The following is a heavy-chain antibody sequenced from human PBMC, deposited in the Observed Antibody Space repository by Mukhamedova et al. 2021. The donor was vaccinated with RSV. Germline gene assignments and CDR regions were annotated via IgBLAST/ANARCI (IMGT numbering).Heavy chain of an antibody. V-gene: IGHV4-61*02. CDR2: IYTSGST. Sequence: PAGKGLEWIGRIYTSGSTNYNPSLKSRVTISVDTSKNQFSLKLSSVTAADTAVYYCARGGDYYGSGNSEYYYYYYGIDVCGQGTT. D-gene: IGHD3-10*01. J-gene: IGHJ6*02. CDR3: ARGGDYYGSGNSEYYYYYYGIDV.